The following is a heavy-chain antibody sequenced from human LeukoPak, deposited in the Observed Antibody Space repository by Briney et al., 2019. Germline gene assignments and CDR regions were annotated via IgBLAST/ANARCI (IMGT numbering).Heavy chain of an antibody. CDR3: ARGQWLPVFDF. CDR2: IYHSGST. CDR1: GGFNTHYY. V-gene: IGHV4-59*01. D-gene: IGHD3-22*01. Sequence: PSETLSLTCSVSGGFNTHYYWSWIRQPPGKGLEWIGYIYHSGSTNYNPSLKSRVTISVDTSKNHFSLELSSVTAADTAVYYCARGQWLPVFDFWGQGTLVTVSS. J-gene: IGHJ4*02.